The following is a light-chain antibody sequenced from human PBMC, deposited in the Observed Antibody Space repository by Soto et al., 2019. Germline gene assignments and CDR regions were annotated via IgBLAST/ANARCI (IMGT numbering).Light chain of an antibody. CDR2: LGS. V-gene: IGKV2-28*01. CDR1: QSLLHSNGYNY. J-gene: IGKJ1*01. Sequence: DIVMTQSPLSLRVTPGEPASISWRSSQSLLHSNGYNYLDWYLQKPGQSPHLLIYLGSNRSSGVPDRFSGSGSGTDFTLKISRVEAEDVGVYYCMQALQTPTFGQGTKVDIK. CDR3: MQALQTPT.